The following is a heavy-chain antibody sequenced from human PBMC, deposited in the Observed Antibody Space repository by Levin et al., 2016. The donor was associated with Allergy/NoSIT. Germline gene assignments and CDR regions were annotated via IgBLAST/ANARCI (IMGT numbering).Heavy chain of an antibody. CDR3: SSVGVPGPGYFDD. D-gene: IGHD1-26*01. V-gene: IGHV1-69*02. CDR1: GATFSSSS. CDR2: IIPILDMS. Sequence: SVKVSCKASGATFSSSSVTWVRQAPGQGLEWMGKIIPILDMSHYAEKFEGRLTIVADKSTSTAYMELTNLRSDDTATYYCSSVGVPGPGYFDDWGQGTLVTVSS. J-gene: IGHJ4*02.